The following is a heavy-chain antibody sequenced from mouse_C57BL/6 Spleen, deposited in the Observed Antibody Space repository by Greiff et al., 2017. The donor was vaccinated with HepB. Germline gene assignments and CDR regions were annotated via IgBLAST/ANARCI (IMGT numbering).Heavy chain of an antibody. D-gene: IGHD2-4*01. Sequence: VQLQQSGPVLVKPGASVKMSCKASGYTFTDYYMNWVKQSHGKSLEWIGVINPYNGGTSYNQKFKGKATLTVDKSSSTAYMELNSLTSEDSAVYYCARGWPIYYDYDVIWYFDVWGTGTTVTVSS. J-gene: IGHJ1*03. CDR3: ARGWPIYYDYDVIWYFDV. V-gene: IGHV1-19*01. CDR2: INPYNGGT. CDR1: GYTFTDYY.